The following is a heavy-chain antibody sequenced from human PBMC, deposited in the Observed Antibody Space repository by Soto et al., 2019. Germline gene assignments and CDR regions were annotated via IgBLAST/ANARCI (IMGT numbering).Heavy chain of an antibody. CDR3: ARVESDYGDPYYFDY. CDR2: ISSSSSYI. J-gene: IGHJ4*02. V-gene: IGHV3-21*01. Sequence: GGSLRLSCAASGFTFSSYSMNWVRQAPGKGLEWVSSISSSSSYIYYADSVKGRFTISRDNAKNSLYLQMNSLRAEDTAVYYCARVESDYGDPYYFDYWGQGTLVTVSS. D-gene: IGHD4-17*01. CDR1: GFTFSSYS.